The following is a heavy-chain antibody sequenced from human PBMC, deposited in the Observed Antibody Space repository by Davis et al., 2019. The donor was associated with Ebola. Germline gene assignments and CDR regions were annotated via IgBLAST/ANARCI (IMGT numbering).Heavy chain of an antibody. Sequence: ASVKVSCKASGYTFTDQNINWVRQATGQGLEWMGWLNPNRGQTGYAQKFQGRLTITRNTSISTAYMELTSLITDDTAIYYCARGLRFSSSWHDWYIDLWGRGTQVTV. V-gene: IGHV1-8*02. CDR2: LNPNRGQT. CDR3: ARGLRFSSSWHDWYIDL. D-gene: IGHD2-2*01. J-gene: IGHJ2*01. CDR1: GYTFTDQN.